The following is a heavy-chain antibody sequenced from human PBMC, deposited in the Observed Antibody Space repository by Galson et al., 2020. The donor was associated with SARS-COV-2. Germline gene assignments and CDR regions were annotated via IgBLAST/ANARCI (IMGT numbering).Heavy chain of an antibody. CDR1: GFTFRSSA. D-gene: IGHD1-26*01. CDR3: ARDLGAAIDY. Sequence: LSLTCAASGFTFRSSAMHRVRQAPGKGLEWVAVKSYDGSNKYYADPVKGRFTISRDNSKNTLYLQMNSLRAEDTAVYYCARDLGAAIDYWGQGTLVTVSS. J-gene: IGHJ4*02. CDR2: KSYDGSNK. V-gene: IGHV3-30*04.